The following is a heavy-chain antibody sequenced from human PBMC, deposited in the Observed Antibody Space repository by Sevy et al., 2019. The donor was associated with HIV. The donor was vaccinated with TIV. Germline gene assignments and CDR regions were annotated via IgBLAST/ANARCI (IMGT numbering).Heavy chain of an antibody. J-gene: IGHJ3*02. D-gene: IGHD3-22*01. CDR3: AVWRYDSSGSFDAFDN. Sequence: GGSLRLSCKPSGFTFISYAMSWVRQAPGKGLEWVSTIYGSSGGTYYADSVKGRFTISRDNSKNTLYLQMNSLRTEDTAVYYCAVWRYDSSGSFDAFDNWGQGTMVTVSS. CDR2: IYGSSGGT. CDR1: GFTFISYA. V-gene: IGHV3-23*01.